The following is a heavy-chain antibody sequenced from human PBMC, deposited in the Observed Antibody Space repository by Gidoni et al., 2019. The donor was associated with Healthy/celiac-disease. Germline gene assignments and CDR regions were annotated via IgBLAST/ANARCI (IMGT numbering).Heavy chain of an antibody. CDR1: GFTFSSYG. CDR2: IWYDGSNK. Sequence: QVQLVESGGGVVQPGRSLRLSCAASGFTFSSYGMHWVRQAPGKGLEWVAVIWYDGSNKYYADSVKGRFTISRDNSKNTLYLQMNSLRAEDTAVYYCAREGTLGVFDYWGQGTLVTVSS. J-gene: IGHJ4*02. V-gene: IGHV3-33*01. CDR3: AREGTLGVFDY. D-gene: IGHD3-10*01.